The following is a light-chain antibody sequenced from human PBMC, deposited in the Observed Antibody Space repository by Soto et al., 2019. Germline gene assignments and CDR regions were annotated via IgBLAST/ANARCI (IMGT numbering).Light chain of an antibody. V-gene: IGLV2-23*01. J-gene: IGLJ2*01. CDR3: CSYAGSSTYVV. Sequence: QSALTQPASVSGSPGQSITISCTGTSSDVGSYNLVSWYQQHPGKAPKLMIYEGSKRPSGVSNRFSGSKSGNTASLTISGLQAEYAADYYCCSYAGSSTYVVFGGGTKLTVL. CDR2: EGS. CDR1: SSDVGSYNL.